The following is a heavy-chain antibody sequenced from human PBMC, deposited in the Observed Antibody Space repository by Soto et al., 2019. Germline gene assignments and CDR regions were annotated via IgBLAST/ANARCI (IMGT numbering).Heavy chain of an antibody. CDR1: GFTFRTFW. V-gene: IGHV3-74*01. CDR2: IKSDGST. J-gene: IGHJ6*03. CDR3: ARERNGYYMDV. Sequence: EVQLVESGGGLVQPGGSLRLSCAASGFTFRTFWMHWVLQAPGTGLVWVSRIKSDGSTNYADSVKGRLTISRDNAKNTLYLQMDSLRVEDTAVYYCARERNGYYMDVWGKGTTVTVSS.